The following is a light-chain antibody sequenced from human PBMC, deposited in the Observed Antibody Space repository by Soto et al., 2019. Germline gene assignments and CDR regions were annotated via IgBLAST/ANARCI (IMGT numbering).Light chain of an antibody. CDR1: QSVSSS. J-gene: IGKJ1*01. Sequence: EIFMTQSPSTLSVSPGERATLSCRASQSVSSSLAWYQQKHGQAPRLLIYAASTRATGIPARFTGSGFGTELTITISSLQPEDFAVYQGQQYNDWPRTFGQGTKVDIK. V-gene: IGKV3-15*01. CDR2: AAS. CDR3: QQYNDWPRT.